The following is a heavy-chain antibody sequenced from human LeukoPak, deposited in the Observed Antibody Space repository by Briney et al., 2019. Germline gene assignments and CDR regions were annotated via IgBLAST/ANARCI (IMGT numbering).Heavy chain of an antibody. CDR3: ARVPHTTSSIDY. V-gene: IGHV4-34*01. CDR2: INHRGST. D-gene: IGHD6-6*01. Sequence: EPSETLSLTCAVYGGSFTDYYWSWIRQPPGKGLEWIGEINHRGSTNYNSSLKSRVTISVDRSENQFSLKLNSVTAADTAVYFCARVPHTTSSIDYWGQGAPVTVSS. J-gene: IGHJ4*02. CDR1: GGSFTDYY.